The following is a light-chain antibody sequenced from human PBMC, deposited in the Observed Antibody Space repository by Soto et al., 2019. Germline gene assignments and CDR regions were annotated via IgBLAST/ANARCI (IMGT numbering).Light chain of an antibody. V-gene: IGKV3-11*01. J-gene: IGKJ2*02. CDR1: QSVSSY. CDR2: DAS. CDR3: QQRSNWPGT. Sequence: EIVLTQSPATLSLSPGERATLSCRASQSVSSYLAWYQQKPGQAPRLLIYDASNRATGIPARFSGSGSGTDFTLTISSLAPEDFAVYYCQQRSNWPGTFGQGTKLEI.